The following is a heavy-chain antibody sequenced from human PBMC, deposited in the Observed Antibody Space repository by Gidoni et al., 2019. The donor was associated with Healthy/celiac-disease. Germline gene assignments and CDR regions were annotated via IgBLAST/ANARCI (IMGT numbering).Heavy chain of an antibody. CDR1: GGTCRNAW. D-gene: IGHD3-22*01. Sequence: EVQLVESGGGLVKPGESLRSACAATGGTCRNAWMNWVRPAPGKGLEWVGRIKLTTAGWTTYAAAPVQGRCPISIDDSKNSLYLQINSLKTEDTAVYYFPPYPETSYYARSGYPFDYWGQGTLVTVSS. J-gene: IGHJ4*02. CDR2: IKLTTAGWTT. CDR3: PPYPETSYYARSGYPFDY. V-gene: IGHV3-15*07.